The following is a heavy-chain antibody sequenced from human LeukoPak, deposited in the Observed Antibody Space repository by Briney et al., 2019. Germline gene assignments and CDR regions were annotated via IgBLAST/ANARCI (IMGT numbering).Heavy chain of an antibody. CDR3: ARAPPYASGWSKGVLDY. D-gene: IGHD6-19*01. CDR2: IYHSGST. Sequence: SGTLSLTCIVSGDSISTNNWWSWVRQPPGKGLEWIGEIYHSGSTNYNPSLKSRVTISVDKSKNDFSLKVSSVTASDTAVYYCARAPPYASGWSKGVLDYWGQGTLVTVSS. CDR1: GDSISTNNW. V-gene: IGHV4-4*02. J-gene: IGHJ4*02.